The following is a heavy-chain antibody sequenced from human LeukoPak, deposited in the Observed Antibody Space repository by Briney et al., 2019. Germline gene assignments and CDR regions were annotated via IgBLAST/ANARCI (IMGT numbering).Heavy chain of an antibody. CDR1: GFTFSSYW. CDR2: IKQDGSEK. V-gene: IGHV3-7*01. Sequence: GGSLRLSCAASGFTFSSYWMSWVRQAPGKGLEWVANIKQDGSEKYYVDSVKGRFTISRDNAKNSLYLQMNSLRAEDTAVYYCARDPLGELNWFDPWGQGTLVTVSS. CDR3: ARDPLGELNWFDP. D-gene: IGHD3-10*01. J-gene: IGHJ5*02.